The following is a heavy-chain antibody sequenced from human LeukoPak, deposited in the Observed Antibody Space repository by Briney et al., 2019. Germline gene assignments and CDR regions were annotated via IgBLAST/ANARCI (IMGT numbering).Heavy chain of an antibody. D-gene: IGHD2-2*01. CDR2: IYYSGST. J-gene: IGHJ4*02. Sequence: SETLSLTCTVSGGSISSSSYYWGWIRQPPGKGLEWIGSIYYSGSTYYNPSLKSRVTISVDTSKNQFSLKLSSVTAADTAVYYCARSCSSTSCLGLLDYWGQGTLVTVSS. V-gene: IGHV4-39*07. CDR3: ARSCSSTSCLGLLDY. CDR1: GGSISSSSYY.